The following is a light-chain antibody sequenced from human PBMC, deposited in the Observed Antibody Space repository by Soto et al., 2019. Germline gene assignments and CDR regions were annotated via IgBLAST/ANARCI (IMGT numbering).Light chain of an antibody. CDR3: SSYAGSNIWV. CDR2: EVS. V-gene: IGLV2-8*01. J-gene: IGLJ3*02. Sequence: QSALTQPPSASGSPGQSVTISCTGTSSDVGAYKYVSWYQQYPGKAPKLMIYEVSKRASGVSDRFSGSNSGNTASLTVSGLQAQDEADYYCSSYAGSNIWVFGGGTKLTVL. CDR1: SSDVGAYKY.